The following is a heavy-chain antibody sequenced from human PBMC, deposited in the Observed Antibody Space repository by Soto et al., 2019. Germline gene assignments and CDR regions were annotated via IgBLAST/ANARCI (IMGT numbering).Heavy chain of an antibody. CDR2: INHSGST. CDR1: GGSFSGYY. J-gene: IGHJ4*02. Sequence: SETLSLTCAVYGGSFSGYYWSWIRQPPGKGLEWIGEINHSGSTNYNPSLKSRVTISVDTSKSQFSLKLSSVTAADTAVYYCARGNGSGSYSSDQYYFDYWGQGTLVTVSS. V-gene: IGHV4-34*01. D-gene: IGHD3-10*01. CDR3: ARGNGSGSYSSDQYYFDY.